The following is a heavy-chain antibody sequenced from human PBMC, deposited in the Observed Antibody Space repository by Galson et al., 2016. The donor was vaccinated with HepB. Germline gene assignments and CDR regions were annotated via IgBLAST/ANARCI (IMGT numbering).Heavy chain of an antibody. CDR2: IGTAGDP. J-gene: IGHJ6*02. V-gene: IGHV3-13*04. CDR3: ARGIGGTVAPRPWYYGMDV. CDR1: GFTFSGYD. Sequence: SLRLSCAASGFTFSGYDMHWVRQVTGKGLEWVSAIGTAGDPYYAGSVKGRFTISRENPRSSFYLQMHSLRAGDTAVYYCARGIGGTVAPRPWYYGMDVWGQGTTVTVSS. D-gene: IGHD6-6*01.